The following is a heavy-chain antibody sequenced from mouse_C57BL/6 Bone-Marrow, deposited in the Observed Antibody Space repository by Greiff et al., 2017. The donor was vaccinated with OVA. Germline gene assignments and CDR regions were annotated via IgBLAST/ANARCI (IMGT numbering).Heavy chain of an antibody. Sequence: EVQVVESGGGLVKPGGSLKLSCVASGFTFSSYAMSWVRQTPEKRLEWVATISDGGSYTYYPDNVKGRFTISRDNAKNNLYLQKSHLKSEDTAMYYCARAFACHVDYWGQGTTLTVSS. V-gene: IGHV5-4*01. CDR2: ISDGGSYT. J-gene: IGHJ2*01. CDR1: GFTFSSYA. D-gene: IGHD6-1*01. CDR3: ARAFACHVDY.